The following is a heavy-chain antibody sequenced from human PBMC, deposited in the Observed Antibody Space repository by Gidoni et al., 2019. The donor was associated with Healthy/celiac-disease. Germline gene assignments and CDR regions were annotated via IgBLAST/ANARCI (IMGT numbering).Heavy chain of an antibody. V-gene: IGHV3-30*04. J-gene: IGHJ5*02. D-gene: IGHD6-6*01. CDR2: ISYDGSNK. CDR3: ARDHSSSFAGFDP. Sequence: QVQLVESGGGVVQPGRSLRLSCAASGFTFSSYAMHWVRQAPGKGLEWVAVISYDGSNKYYADSVKGRFTISRDNSKNTLYLQMNSLRAEDTAVYYCARDHSSSFAGFDPWGQGTLVTVSS. CDR1: GFTFSSYA.